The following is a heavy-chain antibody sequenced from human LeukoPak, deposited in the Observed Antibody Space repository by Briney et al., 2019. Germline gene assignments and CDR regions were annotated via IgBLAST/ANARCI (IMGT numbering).Heavy chain of an antibody. J-gene: IGHJ4*02. CDR3: ARGGRRYGDYAVMVY. Sequence: SETLSLTCTVSGGSISSYYWSWIRQPVGKGLEWIGRIYTSGSTNYNPSLKSRVTMSVDTSKNQFSLKLSSVTAADTAVYYCARGGRRYGDYAVMVYWGQGTLVTVSS. CDR1: GGSISSYY. CDR2: IYTSGST. D-gene: IGHD4-17*01. V-gene: IGHV4-4*07.